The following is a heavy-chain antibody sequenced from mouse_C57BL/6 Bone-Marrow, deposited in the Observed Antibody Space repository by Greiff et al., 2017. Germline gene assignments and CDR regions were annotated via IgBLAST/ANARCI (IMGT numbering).Heavy chain of an antibody. CDR1: GYAFTNYL. CDR3: ARGRYWCFDV. CDR2: INPGSGGT. J-gene: IGHJ1*03. V-gene: IGHV1-54*01. Sequence: QVQLQQSGAELVRPGTSVKVSCKASGYAFTNYLIEWVKQRPGQGLEWIGVINPGSGGTNYNEKFKGKATLTADKTSSTAYMQRSSLTSEDSAVYFCARGRYWCFDVWGTGATVTVS.